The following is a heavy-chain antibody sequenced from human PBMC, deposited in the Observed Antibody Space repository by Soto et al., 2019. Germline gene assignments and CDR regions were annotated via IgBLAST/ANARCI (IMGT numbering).Heavy chain of an antibody. Sequence: EVQLLESGGGLVQPGGSLRLSCSTSGFTFNTYAMNWVRQAPGKGLEWVSALSGRGGTTYYADSVRGRFNISRDNSKNTLLRQLNSLRAEDPALYYCAKQLAGYGSGSDTYSFDFWRPGTLGTFS. CDR3: AKQLAGYGSGSDTYSFDF. V-gene: IGHV3-23*01. D-gene: IGHD3-10*01. CDR1: GFTFNTYA. J-gene: IGHJ4*02. CDR2: LSGRGGTT.